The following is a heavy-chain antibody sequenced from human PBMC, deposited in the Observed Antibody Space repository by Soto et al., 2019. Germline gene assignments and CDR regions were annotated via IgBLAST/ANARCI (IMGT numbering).Heavy chain of an antibody. J-gene: IGHJ4*02. CDR3: AKGWTGAVDY. D-gene: IGHD7-27*01. V-gene: IGHV3-30*18. CDR1: GFTFSSYG. Sequence: ESGGGVVQPGRSLRLSCAASGFTFSSYGMHWVRQAPGKGLEWVALISYDGSNKYYADSVKGRFTISRDNSMNTLNLQLSSLRPEDTAVYYCAKGWTGAVDYWGQGTQVTVSS. CDR2: ISYDGSNK.